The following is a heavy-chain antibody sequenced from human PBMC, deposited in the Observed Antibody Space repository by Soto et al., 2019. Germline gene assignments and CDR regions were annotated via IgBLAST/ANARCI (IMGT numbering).Heavy chain of an antibody. Sequence: EVQLLESGGGLVQPGGSLRLSCAASGFTFSSYAMSWVRQAPGKGLEWVSAISGSGGSTYYADSVKGRFTISRDNSKNTLYLQMNSLRAEDTAVYYCAKDVYYYDSSGSGERGGFDYWGQGTLVTVSS. V-gene: IGHV3-23*01. D-gene: IGHD3-22*01. CDR1: GFTFSSYA. CDR2: ISGSGGST. CDR3: AKDVYYYDSSGSGERGGFDY. J-gene: IGHJ4*02.